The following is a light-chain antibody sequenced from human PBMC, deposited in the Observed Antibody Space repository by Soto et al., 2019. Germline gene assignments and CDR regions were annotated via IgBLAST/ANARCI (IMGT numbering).Light chain of an antibody. V-gene: IGLV2-14*01. CDR3: SSYTGSSTPYV. CDR1: SSDVGGYNY. CDR2: EVS. Sequence: QYALTQPASVSGSPGQSITISCTGTSSDVGGYNYVSWYQQHPGKAPKLIIYEVSNRPSGVSNRFSGSKSGNTASLTISGLQAEDEADYYCSSYTGSSTPYVFGTGTKLTVL. J-gene: IGLJ1*01.